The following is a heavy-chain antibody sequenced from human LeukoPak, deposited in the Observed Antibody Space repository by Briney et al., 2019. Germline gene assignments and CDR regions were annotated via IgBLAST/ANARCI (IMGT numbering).Heavy chain of an antibody. CDR1: GYSISSGYY. V-gene: IGHV4-38-2*01. J-gene: IGHJ4*02. CDR2: IYHSGST. Sequence: SETLSLTCAVSGYSISSGYYWGWIRQPPGKGLEWIGSIYHSGSTYYNPSLKSRVTISVDTSKNQFSLKLSSVTAADTAVYYCARALRGYTYSFYYWDQGTLVTVSS. CDR3: ARALRGYTYSFYY. D-gene: IGHD5-18*01.